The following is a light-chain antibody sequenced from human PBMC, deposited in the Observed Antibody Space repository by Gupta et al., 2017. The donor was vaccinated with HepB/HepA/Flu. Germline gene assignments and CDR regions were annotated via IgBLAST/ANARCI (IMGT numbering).Light chain of an antibody. J-gene: IGLJ3*02. CDR2: ANR. CDR3: QSYDSSLSGSEV. CDR1: SSNIGAGYD. Sequence: QSVLTQPPSVSGAPGQRVTIPRPGNSSNIGAGYDVHWYQQLPGTAPKLLIFANRNRPSGVPDRFSASKSGTSASLAITGLQAEDEADYYCQSYDSSLSGSEVFGGGTKLTVL. V-gene: IGLV1-40*01.